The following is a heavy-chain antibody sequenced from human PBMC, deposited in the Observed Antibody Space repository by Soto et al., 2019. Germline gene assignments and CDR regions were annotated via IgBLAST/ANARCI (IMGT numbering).Heavy chain of an antibody. CDR2: ISGSGGST. J-gene: IGHJ3*02. Sequence: GGSLRLSCAASGFTFSSYAMSWVRQAPGKGLEWVSAISGSGGSTYYADSVKGRFTISRDNSKNTLYLQMNSLRAEDTAVYYCAKGIRDVLLWFGEETHDAFDIWGQGTMVTVSS. CDR3: AKGIRDVLLWFGEETHDAFDI. CDR1: GFTFSSYA. V-gene: IGHV3-23*01. D-gene: IGHD3-10*01.